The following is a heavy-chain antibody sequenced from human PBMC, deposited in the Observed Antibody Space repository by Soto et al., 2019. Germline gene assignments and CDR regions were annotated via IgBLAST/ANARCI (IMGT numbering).Heavy chain of an antibody. Sequence: GGSLRLSCAASGFTFSSYGMHWVRQAPGKGLEWVAVIWYDGSNKYYADSVKGRFTISRDNSKNTLYLQMNSLRAEDTAVYYCAREGESGIALDYWGQGTLVTVSS. CDR1: GFTFSSYG. D-gene: IGHD6-13*01. J-gene: IGHJ4*02. CDR2: IWYDGSNK. V-gene: IGHV3-33*01. CDR3: AREGESGIALDY.